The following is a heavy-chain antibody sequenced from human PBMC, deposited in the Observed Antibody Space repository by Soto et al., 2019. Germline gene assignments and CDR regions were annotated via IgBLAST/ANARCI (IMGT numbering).Heavy chain of an antibody. V-gene: IGHV3-48*01. Sequence: EVQLVESGGGLVQPGGSLRLSCAASGFSFSNYAMHWVRQAPGKGLEWVTYISASSSNIRYADSVKGRFTISRDNAKSAVYLHKNSLRAGDATVYYCASDRPRWSDWAGYLALWGRGTLVAFAS. J-gene: IGHJ2*01. CDR2: ISASSSNI. CDR1: GFSFSNYA. D-gene: IGHD3-3*01. CDR3: ASDRPRWSDWAGYLAL.